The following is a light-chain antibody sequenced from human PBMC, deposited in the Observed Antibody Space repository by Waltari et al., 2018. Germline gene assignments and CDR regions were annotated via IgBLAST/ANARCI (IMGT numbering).Light chain of an antibody. J-gene: IGLJ2*01. CDR2: DVS. CDR3: SSFTTSSTLVV. V-gene: IGLV2-14*03. CDR1: SSDIGYYNY. Sequence: QSALTQPASVSGSPGQSITISCTGTSSDIGYYNYVSWLQPYPGRAPKPFISDVSLRPSGVSDRFSGSKSGNTASLTISALQADDEADYYCSSFTTSSTLVVFGGGTKLTVL.